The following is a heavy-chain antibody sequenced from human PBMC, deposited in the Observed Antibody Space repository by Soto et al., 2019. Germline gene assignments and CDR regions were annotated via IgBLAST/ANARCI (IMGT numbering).Heavy chain of an antibody. CDR3: ARELNTVTTRDAFDI. V-gene: IGHV3-33*01. Sequence: QVELVESGGGVVQPGRSLRLSCAASGCTFSAYGMHWVRQAPGKGLEWVAVIWSDDNNKYYADSVKGRFSISRDNSKNTLYLQMNSLGADDTAVYYCARELNTVTTRDAFDIWGQGTMVIVSS. J-gene: IGHJ3*02. D-gene: IGHD4-17*01. CDR2: IWSDDNNK. CDR1: GCTFSAYG.